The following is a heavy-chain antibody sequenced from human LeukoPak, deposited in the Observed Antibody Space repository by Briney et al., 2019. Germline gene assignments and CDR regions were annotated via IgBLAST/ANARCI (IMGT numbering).Heavy chain of an antibody. J-gene: IGHJ4*02. Sequence: SETLSLTCTVSGGSLSSSSYYWGWVRQPPGRGLEWHGSMYSSGSTYYNPSLKSRVTISVDTSKNQFSLKLSSVTAADTAVYYCARSGSGYLRYYFDYWGQGTLVTVSS. D-gene: IGHD5-12*01. CDR1: GGSLSSSSYY. CDR2: MYSSGST. CDR3: ARSGSGYLRYYFDY. V-gene: IGHV4-39*07.